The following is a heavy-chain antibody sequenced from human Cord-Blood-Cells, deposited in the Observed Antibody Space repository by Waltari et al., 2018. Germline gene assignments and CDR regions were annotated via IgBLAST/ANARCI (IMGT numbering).Heavy chain of an antibody. CDR3: ARGSIKGSSSFDY. J-gene: IGHJ4*02. D-gene: IGHD6-6*01. CDR2: INHSGST. V-gene: IGHV4-34*01. Sequence: QVQLQQWGAGLLKPSETLSLTCAVYGGSFSGYYWSWIRQPPGKGLEWIGEINHSGSTNYNPSLKSRVTISVDTSKNQFSLKLSSVTAADTAVYYCARGSIKGSSSFDYWGQGTLVTVSS. CDR1: GGSFSGYY.